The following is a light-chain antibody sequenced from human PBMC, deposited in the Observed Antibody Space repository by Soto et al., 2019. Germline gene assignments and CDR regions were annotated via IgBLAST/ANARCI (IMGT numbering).Light chain of an antibody. CDR2: AAS. Sequence: DIQMTQSPASLSASVGDRVTITCRASQGISNYLAWYQQKPGKVPKLLIYAASTLQSGVPSRFSGNGSGTDFTLTITSLQPEDVATYYCQKYSSVITFGQGTRLEIK. J-gene: IGKJ5*01. CDR3: QKYSSVIT. V-gene: IGKV1-27*01. CDR1: QGISNY.